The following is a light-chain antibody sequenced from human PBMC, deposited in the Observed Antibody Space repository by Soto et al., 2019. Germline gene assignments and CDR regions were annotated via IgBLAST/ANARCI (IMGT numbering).Light chain of an antibody. Sequence: SVLTQPPSASGSPGQSVTISCTGTSSDIGVFDFVSWYQQHPGKAPKVIIYQVNKRPSGVPDRSSGSKSGNTASLTVSGLRPEDEADYFCSSFAGSNSPYVFGTGTKVIAL. J-gene: IGLJ1*01. V-gene: IGLV2-8*01. CDR1: SSDIGVFDF. CDR2: QVN. CDR3: SSFAGSNSPYV.